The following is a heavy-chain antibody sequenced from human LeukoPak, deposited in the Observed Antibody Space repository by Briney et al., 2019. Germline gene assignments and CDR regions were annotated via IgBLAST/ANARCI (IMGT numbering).Heavy chain of an antibody. CDR3: ARTTTVRGTYYMDV. V-gene: IGHV4-61*05. D-gene: IGHD3-10*01. J-gene: IGHJ6*03. CDR2: IYYSGYT. Sequence: SETLSLTCTVSGGSISSSSYYWGWSGHPPGRGLEWIVYIYYSGYTKYNPSLKSRVTISVETSKNQFSLKLSSVTAADTAVYYCARTTTVRGTYYMDVWGKGTTVTISS. CDR1: GGSISSSSYY.